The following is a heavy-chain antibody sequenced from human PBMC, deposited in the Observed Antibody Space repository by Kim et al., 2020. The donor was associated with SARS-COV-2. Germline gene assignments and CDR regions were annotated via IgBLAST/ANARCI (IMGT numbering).Heavy chain of an antibody. Sequence: GSSTSYADSVKGRFTISRDNAKNTLYLQMNSLRAEDTAVYYCARCSGFDYWGQGTLVTVSS. CDR2: GSST. CDR3: ARCSGFDY. J-gene: IGHJ4*02. D-gene: IGHD6-19*01. V-gene: IGHV3-74*01.